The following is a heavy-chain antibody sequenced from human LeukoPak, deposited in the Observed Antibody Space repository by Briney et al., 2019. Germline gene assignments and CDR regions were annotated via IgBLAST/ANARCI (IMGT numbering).Heavy chain of an antibody. Sequence: GGSLRLSCAASGFTFSSYWMHWVRQAPGKGLVWVSRINSDGSSTSYADSVKGRFTISRDNAKNTLYLQMNSLRAEDKAVYYCAREGVWRQQLVDYYYGMDVWGQGTTVTVSS. D-gene: IGHD6-13*01. CDR1: GFTFSSYW. CDR2: INSDGSST. V-gene: IGHV3-74*01. J-gene: IGHJ6*02. CDR3: AREGVWRQQLVDYYYGMDV.